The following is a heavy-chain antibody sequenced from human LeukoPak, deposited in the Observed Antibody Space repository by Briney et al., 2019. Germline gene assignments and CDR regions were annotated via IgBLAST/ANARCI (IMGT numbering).Heavy chain of an antibody. V-gene: IGHV3-7*01. CDR2: IKEDGSVK. CDR1: GFTFSNSW. D-gene: IGHD2/OR15-2a*01. CDR3: ARDRAYSTYNY. J-gene: IGHJ4*02. Sequence: GGSLRLSCTASGFTFSNSWMTWVRQAPGKGLEWVADIKEDGSVKNYVEYVKGRFTISRDNAKNSLHLQMSSLRVEDTAVYYCARDRAYSTYNYWGQGTLV.